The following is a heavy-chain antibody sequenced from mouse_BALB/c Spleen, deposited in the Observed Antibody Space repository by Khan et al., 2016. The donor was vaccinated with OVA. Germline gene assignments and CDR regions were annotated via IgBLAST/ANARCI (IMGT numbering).Heavy chain of an antibody. V-gene: IGHV1-26*01. CDR2: VNPNNGDT. Sequence: VQLQQSGPDLVKPGASVKISCKASDYSFTVYYMTWVKQSHGKSPEWIGRVNPNNGDTNSNQNFKGKAILTVDKSSNTAYMELRSLTSEDSAVFYCARGYEFFPYWGQGTLVTVSA. D-gene: IGHD2-12*01. CDR3: ARGYEFFPY. J-gene: IGHJ3*01. CDR1: DYSFTVYY.